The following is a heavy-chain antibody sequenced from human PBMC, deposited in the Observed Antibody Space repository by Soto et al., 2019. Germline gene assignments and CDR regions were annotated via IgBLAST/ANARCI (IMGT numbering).Heavy chain of an antibody. Sequence: TLKESGPPLVNPTQTLTLTCTFSGFSLSSTRMPVAWIRQPPGKALEWLALIYWDDDKRYSPFLKSRLTITKDTSKNQVVLTMSNMDPVDTARYYCAHIVVAGLGYYFDYWGQGTLVTVSS. CDR2: IYWDDDK. CDR3: AHIVVAGLGYYFDY. J-gene: IGHJ4*02. V-gene: IGHV2-5*02. D-gene: IGHD6-19*01. CDR1: GFSLSSTRMP.